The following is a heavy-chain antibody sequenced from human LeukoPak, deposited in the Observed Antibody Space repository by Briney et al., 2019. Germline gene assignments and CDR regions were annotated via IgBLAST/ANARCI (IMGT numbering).Heavy chain of an antibody. Sequence: GGSLRLSCAASGFTFSSYWMGWVRRAPGKGLEWVASIQQGGSHKYYMDSVEGRFTISRDNAKNSLFLQMNSLRAEDTAVYYCARAPIDSNSWYHAFDIWGQGTMVTVSS. V-gene: IGHV3-7*01. D-gene: IGHD6-13*01. J-gene: IGHJ3*02. CDR2: IQQGGSHK. CDR1: GFTFSSYW. CDR3: ARAPIDSNSWYHAFDI.